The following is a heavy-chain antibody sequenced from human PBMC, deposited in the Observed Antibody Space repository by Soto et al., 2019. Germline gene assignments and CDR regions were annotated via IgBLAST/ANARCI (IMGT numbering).Heavy chain of an antibody. V-gene: IGHV3-30*18. CDR1: GFTFSSYG. J-gene: IGHJ4*02. Sequence: QVQLVESGGGVVQPGRSLRLSCAASGFTFSSYGMHWVRQAPGKGLEWVAVISYDGSNKYYADSVKGRFTISRDNSKNTLYLQMNSLRAEDTAVYYCAKTERSGGWYYFDYWGQGTLVTVSS. CDR3: AKTERSGGWYYFDY. CDR2: ISYDGSNK. D-gene: IGHD6-19*01.